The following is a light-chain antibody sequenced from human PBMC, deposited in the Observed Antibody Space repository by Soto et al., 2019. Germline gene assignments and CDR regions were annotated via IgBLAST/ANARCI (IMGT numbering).Light chain of an antibody. J-gene: IGKJ1*01. V-gene: IGKV1-9*01. Sequence: DIPLTQSPSFLSASVGDRVTVTCRAIQGVATHLAWSQQKPGKAPRLLIYTASALQSGVPSRFSGSGSGTEFTLTISSLQPEDFATYYCQQLKTYPRTFGQGTKVEI. CDR3: QQLKTYPRT. CDR2: TAS. CDR1: QGVATH.